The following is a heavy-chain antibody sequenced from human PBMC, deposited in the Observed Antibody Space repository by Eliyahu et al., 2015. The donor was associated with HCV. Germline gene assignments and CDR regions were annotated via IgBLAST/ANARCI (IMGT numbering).Heavy chain of an antibody. CDR1: GGXFSXXA. V-gene: IGHV1-69*01. D-gene: IGHD6-19*01. CDR3: ARGGSGWYGAFYANWYFDL. CDR2: IIPIFGTA. Sequence: QVQLVQSGAEVKKPGSSVXVSCKASGGXFSXXAIXWVRQAPGQGLEWMGGIIPIFGTANYXQKFQGRVTITADESTSTAYMELSSLRSEDTAVYYCARGGSGWYGAFYANWYFDLWGRGTLVTVSS. J-gene: IGHJ2*01.